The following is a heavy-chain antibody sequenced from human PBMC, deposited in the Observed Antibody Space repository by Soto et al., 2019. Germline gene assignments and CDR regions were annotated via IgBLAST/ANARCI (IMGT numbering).Heavy chain of an antibody. CDR1: GGSISSSSYY. J-gene: IGHJ4*02. Sequence: QLQLQESGPGLVKPSETLSLTCTVSGGSISSSSYYWGWIRQPPGKGLEWIGSIYYSGSTYYNPSLKRRVPISVDTSKNQFSLKLSSVTAADTAVYYCASQDILLWFGEFDYWGQGTLVTVSS. CDR2: IYYSGST. CDR3: ASQDILLWFGEFDY. V-gene: IGHV4-39*01. D-gene: IGHD3-10*01.